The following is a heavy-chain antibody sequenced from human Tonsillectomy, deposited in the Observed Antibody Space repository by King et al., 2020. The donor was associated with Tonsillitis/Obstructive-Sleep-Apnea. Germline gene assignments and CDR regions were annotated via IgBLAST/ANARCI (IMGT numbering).Heavy chain of an antibody. CDR1: GYGFTLYW. V-gene: IGHV5-10-1*01. J-gene: IGHJ4*02. CDR3: ARQSTVKHFDY. CDR2: IDPTDFYT. Sequence: VQLVESGAEVKKPGESLRISCMGSGYGFTLYWLSWVRQLPGKGPEWLGRIDPTDFYTNYSPSFRGHVTISVDKSISTAYLQWSGLKASDTAIYYCARQSTVKHFDYWGQGTLVTVSS. D-gene: IGHD4-17*01.